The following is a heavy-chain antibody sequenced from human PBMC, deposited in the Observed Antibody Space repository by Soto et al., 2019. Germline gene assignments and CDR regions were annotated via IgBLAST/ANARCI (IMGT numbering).Heavy chain of an antibody. CDR2: ISAYNGNT. J-gene: IGHJ6*03. CDR1: GYTFTSYG. V-gene: IGHV1-18*01. Sequence: ASVKVSCKASGYTFTSYGISWVRQAPGQGLEWMGWISAYNGNTNYAQKLQGRVTMTTDTSTSTAYMELRSLRSDDTAVYYFARGGEWFGELLYYYYMDVWGKGTTVTVSS. D-gene: IGHD3-10*01. CDR3: ARGGEWFGELLYYYYMDV.